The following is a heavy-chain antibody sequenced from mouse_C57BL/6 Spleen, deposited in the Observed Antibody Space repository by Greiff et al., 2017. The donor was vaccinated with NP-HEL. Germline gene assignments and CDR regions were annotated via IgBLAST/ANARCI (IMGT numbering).Heavy chain of an antibody. CDR3: ARGRVPYYFDY. CDR1: GYTFTSYC. Sequence: QVQLQQPGTELVKPGASVKLSCTASGYTFTSYCMHWVKQRPGQGLEWIGNINPSNGGTNYNEKFKSKATLTVDKSSSTAYMQLSSLTSEDSAVYYCARGRVPYYFDYWGQGTTLTVSS. J-gene: IGHJ2*01. V-gene: IGHV1-53*01. CDR2: INPSNGGT.